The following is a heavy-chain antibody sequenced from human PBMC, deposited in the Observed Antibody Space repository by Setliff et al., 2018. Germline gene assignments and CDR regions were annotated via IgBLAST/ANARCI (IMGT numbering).Heavy chain of an antibody. CDR2: IMPVFGTP. D-gene: IGHD1-1*01. V-gene: IGHV1-69*13. CDR3: GSRQFPGGGNYYYFMDV. Sequence: SVKVSCKASGGTFRDFATSWVRQAPGQGLEWMGGIMPVFGTPDYAQKFEGRVTISADETTTTAYLELSSLRSEDTGVYYCGSRQFPGGGNYYYFMDVWGKGTTVTVSS. J-gene: IGHJ6*03. CDR1: GGTFRDFA.